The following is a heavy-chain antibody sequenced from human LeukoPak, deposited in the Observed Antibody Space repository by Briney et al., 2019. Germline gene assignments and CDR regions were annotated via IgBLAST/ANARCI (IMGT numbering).Heavy chain of an antibody. CDR1: GFTVSSNF. J-gene: IGHJ4*02. V-gene: IGHV3-53*01. Sequence: GGSLRLSCAASGFTVSSNFLSWVRQPPGKGLEWVSDIYSGGSTYYADSVKGRFTISRDNSKNTLYLQMNSLRAEDTAVYYCTRGGGGSFPHYWGQGTLVTVSP. CDR2: IYSGGST. CDR3: TRGGGGSFPHY. D-gene: IGHD2-21*01.